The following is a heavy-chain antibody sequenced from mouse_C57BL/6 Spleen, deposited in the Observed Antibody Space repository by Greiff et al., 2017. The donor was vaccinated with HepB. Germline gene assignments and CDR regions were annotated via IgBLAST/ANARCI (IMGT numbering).Heavy chain of an antibody. D-gene: IGHD1-1*01. V-gene: IGHV1-69*01. J-gene: IGHJ2*01. CDR3: ARRGNYYGSSYGFDY. Sequence: QVQLQQPGAELVMPGASVKLSCKASGYTFTSYWMHWVKQRPGQGLEWIGEIDPSDSYTNYNQKFKGKSTLTVDKSSSTAYMQLSSLTSEDSAVYYCARRGNYYGSSYGFDYWGQGTTLTVSS. CDR2: IDPSDSYT. CDR1: GYTFTSYW.